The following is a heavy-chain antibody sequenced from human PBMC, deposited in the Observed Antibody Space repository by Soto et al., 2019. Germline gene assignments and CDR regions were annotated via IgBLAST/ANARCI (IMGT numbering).Heavy chain of an antibody. Sequence: GASVNVSCKSTGYTFSAYTINWVRQAPGQSLECMGWINAGSGNTKYSQNFQGRVSITRDTSASTVYMELTGLTSEDTAVYYCARDTETLGPRANDALDIWGQGTMLTVSS. D-gene: IGHD3-3*02. CDR2: INAGSGNT. CDR1: GYTFSAYT. V-gene: IGHV1-3*01. CDR3: ARDTETLGPRANDALDI. J-gene: IGHJ3*02.